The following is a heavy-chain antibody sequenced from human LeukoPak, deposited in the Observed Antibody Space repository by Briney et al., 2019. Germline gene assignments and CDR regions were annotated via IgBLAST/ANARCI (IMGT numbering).Heavy chain of an antibody. CDR3: ARAGCSSTSCYIRSPMHYYYMDV. D-gene: IGHD2-2*02. J-gene: IGHJ6*03. CDR2: IIPIFSTA. Sequence: GSSVKVSCKASGGTFSTYAISWVRQAPGQGLDWMGGIIPIFSTANYAQKFQGRVTITADESTSTAYMELRSLRSEDTAVYYCARAGCSSTSCYIRSPMHYYYMDVWGRGTTVTVSS. V-gene: IGHV1-69*01. CDR1: GGTFSTYA.